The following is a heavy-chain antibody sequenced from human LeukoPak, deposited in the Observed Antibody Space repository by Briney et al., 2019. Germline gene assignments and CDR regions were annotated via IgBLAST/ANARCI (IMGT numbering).Heavy chain of an antibody. CDR3: AKQAAVAPFDY. Sequence: GGSLRLSCAASGFTFSSHAMSWVRQAPGKGLEWVSAMSGYTNNTYYADSVKGRFTISRDNSKNTLYLHMNSLRAEDTAVYYCAKQAAVAPFDYWGQGTLVTVSS. J-gene: IGHJ4*02. V-gene: IGHV3-23*01. CDR1: GFTFSSHA. CDR2: MSGYTNNT. D-gene: IGHD4-23*01.